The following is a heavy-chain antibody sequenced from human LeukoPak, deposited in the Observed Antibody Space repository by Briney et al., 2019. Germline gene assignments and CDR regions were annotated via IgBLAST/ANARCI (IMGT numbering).Heavy chain of an antibody. Sequence: PSETLSLTCTVSGGSISGYFWSWIRQPPGKGLEWIGNIHSSGITNYNPSLKSRVTISVDTSKNQVSLTVISVTAADTAVYYCARVTTVVGSNWFDPWGRGTLVTVSS. V-gene: IGHV4-59*01. J-gene: IGHJ5*02. CDR3: ARVTTVVGSNWFDP. CDR1: GGSISGYF. D-gene: IGHD1-14*01. CDR2: IHSSGIT.